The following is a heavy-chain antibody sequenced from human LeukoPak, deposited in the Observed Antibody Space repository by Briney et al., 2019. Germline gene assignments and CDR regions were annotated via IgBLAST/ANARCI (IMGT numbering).Heavy chain of an antibody. CDR1: GFTFSGSA. Sequence: GGSLRLSCAASGFTFSGSAMHWVRQASGKGLEWVGRIRSKANSYATAYAASVKGRFTISRDDSKNTAYLQMNSLKTEDTAVYYCTSSPGDYYYYYYMDVWGKGTTVTVSS. J-gene: IGHJ6*03. V-gene: IGHV3-73*01. D-gene: IGHD3-16*01. CDR3: TSSPGDYYYYYYMDV. CDR2: IRSKANSYAT.